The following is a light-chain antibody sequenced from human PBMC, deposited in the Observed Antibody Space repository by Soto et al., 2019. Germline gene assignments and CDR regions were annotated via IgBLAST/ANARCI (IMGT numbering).Light chain of an antibody. J-gene: IGKJ2*01. CDR1: QSVSNSY. V-gene: IGKV3-20*01. CDR2: GAS. Sequence: EIVLTQSPGTLSLSPGERATLSCRASQSVSNSYLAWYQQKPGQAPRLLIYGASSRATGIPDRFSGSGSGTDFTLTISRLEPEDFALYYCQQYGDSPTTFGQGTKLEIK. CDR3: QQYGDSPTT.